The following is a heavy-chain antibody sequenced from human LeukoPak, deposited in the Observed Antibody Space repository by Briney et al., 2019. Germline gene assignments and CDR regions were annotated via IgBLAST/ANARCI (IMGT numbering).Heavy chain of an antibody. CDR3: TRAWTGYSDVGKVYYFDY. CDR1: GVTFSGSA. V-gene: IGHV3-73*01. J-gene: IGHJ4*02. CDR2: IRSKANSYAT. Sequence: PGGSLRLPCAASGVTFSGSAMHWVRQASGKGLEWVCRIRSKANSYATAYAASVKGRFTISRDDTKNTAYLQMNSLKTEDTAVYYCTRAWTGYSDVGKVYYFDYWGQGTLVTVSS. D-gene: IGHD1-26*01.